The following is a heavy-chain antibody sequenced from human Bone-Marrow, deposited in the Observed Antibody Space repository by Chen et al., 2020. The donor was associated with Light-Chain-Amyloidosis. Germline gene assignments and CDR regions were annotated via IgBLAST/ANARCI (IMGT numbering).Heavy chain of an antibody. CDR2: IYPDDSDA. Sequence: EVQLEQSGPEVKKPGESRKIHCKGSGYTFPNYWIGWVRQMPGKGLEWMGVIYPDDSDARYSPSFEGQFTISAAKSITTSYLQWRSLKASDTAMYYCASRRDGYNFDYWGQGTLVTVSS. V-gene: IGHV5-51*01. D-gene: IGHD5-12*01. CDR1: GYTFPNYW. J-gene: IGHJ4*02. CDR3: ASRRDGYNFDY.